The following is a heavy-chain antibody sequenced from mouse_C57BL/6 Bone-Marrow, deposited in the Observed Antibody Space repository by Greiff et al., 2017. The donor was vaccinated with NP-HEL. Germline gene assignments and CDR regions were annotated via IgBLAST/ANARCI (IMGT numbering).Heavy chain of an antibody. D-gene: IGHD1-1*01. Sequence: EVQGVESGGDLVKPGGSLKLSCAASGYTFSSYGMSWVRQTPDKRLEWVATISSGGSYTYYPDSVKGRFTISRDNAKNTLYLQMSSLKSEDTAMYYCARVVANWYFDVWGTGTTVTVSS. CDR1: GYTFSSYG. J-gene: IGHJ1*03. CDR3: ARVVANWYFDV. CDR2: ISSGGSYT. V-gene: IGHV5-6*01.